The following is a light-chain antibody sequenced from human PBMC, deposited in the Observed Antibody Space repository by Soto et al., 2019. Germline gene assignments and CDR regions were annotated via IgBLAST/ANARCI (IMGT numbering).Light chain of an antibody. CDR1: QSIRTW. J-gene: IGKJ1*01. Sequence: QVTQVPFYLSASVGDSVTITCRASQSIRTWLAWYQQKPGKAPKVLIYDAYFMESGVPSRFSGTGYGTEFTLTISSLQPDDFATYYCQQYNSYPWTFGQGTKVDIK. CDR3: QQYNSYPWT. CDR2: DAY. V-gene: IGKV1-5*01.